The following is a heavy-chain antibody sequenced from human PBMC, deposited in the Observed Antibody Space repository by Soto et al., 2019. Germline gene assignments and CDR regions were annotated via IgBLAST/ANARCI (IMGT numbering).Heavy chain of an antibody. J-gene: IGHJ6*02. CDR3: ARGNPFNYAGFDV. V-gene: IGHV1-8*01. Sequence: ASLKVSCKASGCTFSDFDINWLRQAAGQGPEWMGWMNAKSGDTFSAQRLQGKFNMTWDTSLSTAYMEVGSLTSDDAAIYYCARGNPFNYAGFDVWGQGTTVTVSS. CDR2: MNAKSGDT. CDR1: GCTFSDFD. D-gene: IGHD3-16*01.